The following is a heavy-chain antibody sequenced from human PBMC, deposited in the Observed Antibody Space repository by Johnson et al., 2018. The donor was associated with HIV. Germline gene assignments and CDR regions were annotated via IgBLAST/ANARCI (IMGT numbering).Heavy chain of an antibody. CDR1: SNY. CDR3: ARGLRLNYYDNSGQHAFDI. J-gene: IGHJ3*02. D-gene: IGHD3-22*01. V-gene: IGHV3-53*01. Sequence: VQLVESGGGLVQPGGSLRLSCVGSSNYKSWVRQAPGKGLEWVSGINWNGGSTGYADSVKGRFTISRDNSKNSLYLQMSSLRAEDTALYYCARGLRLNYYDNSGQHAFDIWGQGTMVTVSS. CDR2: INWNGGST.